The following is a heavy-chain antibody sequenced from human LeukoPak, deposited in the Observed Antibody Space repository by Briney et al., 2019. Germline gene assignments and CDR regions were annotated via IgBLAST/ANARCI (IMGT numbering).Heavy chain of an antibody. CDR1: GFTFSSYS. D-gene: IGHD3-3*01. Sequence: PGGSLRLSCAASGFTFSSYSMNWVRQAPGKGLEWVSSISSSSSYIYYADSVKGRFTISRDNPKNTLYLQMNSLRAEDTAVYYCAKEGFRGHYDFWSGYPSYWGQGTLVTVSS. CDR3: AKEGFRGHYDFWSGYPSY. J-gene: IGHJ4*02. CDR2: ISSSSSYI. V-gene: IGHV3-21*04.